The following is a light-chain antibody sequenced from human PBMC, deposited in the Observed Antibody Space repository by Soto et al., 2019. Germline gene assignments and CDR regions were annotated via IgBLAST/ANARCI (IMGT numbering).Light chain of an antibody. CDR1: SSDVGGYNY. CDR3: SSYAGANSVV. V-gene: IGLV2-8*02. Sequence: QSALTQPPSASRSPGQSVTISCTGMSSDVGGYNYVSWYQQHPGKAPKLMIYKVSKRPSGVPDRFSGSKSGNTASLTVSGLQAEDEADYYCSSYAGANSVVFGGGTKVTV. CDR2: KVS. J-gene: IGLJ2*01.